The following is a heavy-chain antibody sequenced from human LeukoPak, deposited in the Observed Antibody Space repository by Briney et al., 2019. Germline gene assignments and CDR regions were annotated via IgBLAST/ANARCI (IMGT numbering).Heavy chain of an antibody. CDR1: GFTFSNYA. J-gene: IGHJ4*02. CDR3: ARDLTTVTTGADY. Sequence: GGSLRLSCAASGFTFSNYAMNWVRQAPGKGLEWVSIIIGSSGSTFYADSVKGRFTISRDNSKNTLYLQMNSLRAEDTAVYYCARDLTTVTTGADYWGQGTLVTVSS. V-gene: IGHV3-23*01. D-gene: IGHD4-17*01. CDR2: IIGSSGST.